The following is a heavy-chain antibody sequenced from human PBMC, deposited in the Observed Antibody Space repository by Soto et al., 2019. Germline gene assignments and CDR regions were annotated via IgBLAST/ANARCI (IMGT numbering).Heavy chain of an antibody. D-gene: IGHD3-9*01. Sequence: SETLSLTCTVSGGSVSSGSFYWSWIRQPPGKALEWIGFIYNNRSFNYNPSLKSRVTMSVDTSKHQFSLKLSSVTAADTAVYYCARVPLDYSHSHYFDFWGQGVLVTVSS. V-gene: IGHV4-61*01. CDR1: GGSVSSGSFY. CDR3: ARVPLDYSHSHYFDF. CDR2: IYNNRSF. J-gene: IGHJ4*02.